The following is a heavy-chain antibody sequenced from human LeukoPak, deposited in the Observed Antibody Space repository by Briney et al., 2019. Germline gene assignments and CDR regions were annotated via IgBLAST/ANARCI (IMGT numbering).Heavy chain of an antibody. V-gene: IGHV1-69*04. CDR1: GGTFSSYA. CDR3: AREPTERIVVVPAADY. Sequence: SVKVSCKASGGTFSSYAISWVRQAPGQGLEWMGRIIPILGIANYAQKFQGRVTITADKSTSTAYMELSSLRSEDTAVYYCAREPTERIVVVPAADYWGQGTLVTVSS. J-gene: IGHJ4*02. CDR2: IIPILGIA. D-gene: IGHD2-2*01.